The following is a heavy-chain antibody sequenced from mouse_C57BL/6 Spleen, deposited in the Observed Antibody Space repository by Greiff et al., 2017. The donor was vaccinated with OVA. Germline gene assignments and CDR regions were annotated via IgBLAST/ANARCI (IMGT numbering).Heavy chain of an antibody. J-gene: IGHJ2*01. CDR2: INPGSSGT. CDR3: ARGDYGSSYDD. CDR1: GYAFTNYL. V-gene: IGHV1-54*01. D-gene: IGHD1-1*01. Sequence: QVQLQQSGAELVRPGTSVKVSCKASGYAFTNYLIEWVKQRPGQGLEWIGVINPGSSGTNYNEKFKGKATLTADKSSSTAYMQLSSLTSEDSAVYFCARGDYGSSYDDWGQGTTLTVSS.